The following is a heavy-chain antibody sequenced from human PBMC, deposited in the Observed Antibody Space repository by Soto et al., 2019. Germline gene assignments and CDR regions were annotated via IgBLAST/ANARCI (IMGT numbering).Heavy chain of an antibody. V-gene: IGHV3-33*01. CDR3: ATSGLRFLEWPSYYFDY. Sequence: GGSLRLSCAASGFTFSSYGMHWVRQAPGKGLEWVAVIWYDGSNKFFADSVKGRFPISRDNSKISLFLQMNSLRAEDTALFYCATSGLRFLEWPSYYFDYWGQGTLVTVSS. D-gene: IGHD3-3*01. J-gene: IGHJ4*02. CDR1: GFTFSSYG. CDR2: IWYDGSNK.